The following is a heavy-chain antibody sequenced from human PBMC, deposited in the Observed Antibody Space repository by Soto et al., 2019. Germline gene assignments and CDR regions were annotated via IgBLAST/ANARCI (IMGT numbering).Heavy chain of an antibody. D-gene: IGHD7-27*01. Sequence: GGSLRLSCAASGFTFSNAWMSWVRQAPGKGLEWVGRIKSKTDGGTTDYAAPVKGRFTISRDDSKNTLYLQMNSLKTEDTAVYYCTTGPRRGEGLGMDYWGQGTLVTVSS. CDR1: GFTFSNAW. V-gene: IGHV3-15*01. J-gene: IGHJ4*02. CDR2: IKSKTDGGTT. CDR3: TTGPRRGEGLGMDY.